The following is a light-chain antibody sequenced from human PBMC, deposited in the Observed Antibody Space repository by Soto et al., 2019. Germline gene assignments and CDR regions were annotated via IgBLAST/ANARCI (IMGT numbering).Light chain of an antibody. J-gene: IGKJ1*01. V-gene: IGKV3-20*01. CDR3: QHYGRSPS. CDR2: GAS. CDR1: QSVGSAY. Sequence: IVLTQSPGTLSLSPGERATLSCRASQSVGSAYVGWYQQKPGQAPRLLIFGASSGATGIPDRFSGRGSGTNCTLTINTMDPKDSPVYYCQHYGRSPSVGRGTKVDSK.